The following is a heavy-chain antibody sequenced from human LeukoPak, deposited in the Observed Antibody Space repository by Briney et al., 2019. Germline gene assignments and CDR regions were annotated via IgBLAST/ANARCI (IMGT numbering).Heavy chain of an antibody. CDR1: GYTFTSYG. CDR2: ISAYNGNT. Sequence: ASLKVSCKASGYTFTSYGISWVRQAPGQGLEWMGWISAYNGNTNYAQKLQGRVTMTTDTSTSTAYMELRSLRSDDTAVYYCARDGKGGDFWSGYYGGYYYGMDVWGQGTTVTVSS. D-gene: IGHD3-3*01. J-gene: IGHJ6*02. CDR3: ARDGKGGDFWSGYYGGYYYGMDV. V-gene: IGHV1-18*01.